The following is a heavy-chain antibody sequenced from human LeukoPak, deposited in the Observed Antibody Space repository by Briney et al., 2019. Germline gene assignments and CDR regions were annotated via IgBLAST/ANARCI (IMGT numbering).Heavy chain of an antibody. V-gene: IGHV1-46*01. CDR1: GYTFTNYY. CDR2: INPNGGST. D-gene: IGHD1-26*01. CDR3: GRGGVGATTYVWFDP. J-gene: IGHJ5*02. Sequence: GASVKVSCKASGYTFTNYYIHWVRQAPGQGLEWMGIINPNGGSTNYAQNFQRRVTMTKDMSTSTVYMEVSSLRSEDTAVYYCGRGGVGATTYVWFDPWGEGTRVTVSS.